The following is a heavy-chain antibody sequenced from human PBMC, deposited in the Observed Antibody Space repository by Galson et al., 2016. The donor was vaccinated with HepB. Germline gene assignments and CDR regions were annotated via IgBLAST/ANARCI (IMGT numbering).Heavy chain of an antibody. Sequence: SVKVSCKASGYSFTGYGISWVRQAPGQGLEWVGWIGTYIRSTKYAQKLQGRVIMTTDTSTSTAYMELRGLRAEDTAVYYCAREDWGSQALLRLFDSWGQGTLVTVSS. J-gene: IGHJ4*02. V-gene: IGHV1-18*01. CDR3: AREDWGSQALLRLFDS. CDR1: GYSFTGYG. CDR2: IGTYIRST. D-gene: IGHD2-15*01.